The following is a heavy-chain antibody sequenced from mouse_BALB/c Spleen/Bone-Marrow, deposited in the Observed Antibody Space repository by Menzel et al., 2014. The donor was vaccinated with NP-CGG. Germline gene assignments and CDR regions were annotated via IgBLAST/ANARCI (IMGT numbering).Heavy chain of an antibody. Sequence: VQLQQSGPELVKPGASVKMSCKASRYTFTSYVFHWVKQKPGQGLEWIGFMNPFNDGTKYNEKFKGKATLTSDKSSSTAYMGLSSLTSEDSAVYYCAREVVATDFFDYWGQGTTLTVSS. CDR2: MNPFNDGT. V-gene: IGHV1-14*01. CDR3: AREVVATDFFDY. J-gene: IGHJ2*01. CDR1: RYTFTSYV. D-gene: IGHD1-1*01.